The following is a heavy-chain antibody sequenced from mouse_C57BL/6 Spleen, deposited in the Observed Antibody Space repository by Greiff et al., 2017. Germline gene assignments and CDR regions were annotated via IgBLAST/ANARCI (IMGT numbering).Heavy chain of an antibody. J-gene: IGHJ2*01. Sequence: VQLQQPGAELVMPGASVKLSCKASGYTFTSYWMHWVKQRPGQGLEWIGEIDPSDSYTNYNQQFKGKSTLTVDKSSSTAYMQLSSLTSEDSAVYYCAYGSSSPTAFDYWGQGTTLTVSS. CDR2: IDPSDSYT. CDR1: GYTFTSYW. CDR3: AYGSSSPTAFDY. D-gene: IGHD1-1*01. V-gene: IGHV1-69*01.